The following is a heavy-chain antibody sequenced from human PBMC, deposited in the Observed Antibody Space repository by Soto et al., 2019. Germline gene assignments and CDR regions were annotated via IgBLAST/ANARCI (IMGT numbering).Heavy chain of an antibody. CDR2: ISHSGST. V-gene: IGHV4-61*01. Sequence: QLQLQESGPGLVKPSETLSLSCTVSGDSVSSDSYYWSWIRQPPGKRLEWIGYISHSGSTSYNPSIQSRVSMSIDTSKNQFFLELSSVTAADTAIYYCAREGGVLRLSNWLDPWGQGTLVTVSA. J-gene: IGHJ5*02. D-gene: IGHD3-3*01. CDR1: GDSVSSDSYY. CDR3: AREGGVLRLSNWLDP.